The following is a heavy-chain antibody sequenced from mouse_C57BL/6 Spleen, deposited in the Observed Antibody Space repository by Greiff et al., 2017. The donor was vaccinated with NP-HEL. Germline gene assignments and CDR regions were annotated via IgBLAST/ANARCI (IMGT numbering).Heavy chain of an antibody. CDR3: AIGGFEKFITTVVATDFDY. CDR1: GYAFSSYW. Sequence: QVQLQQSGAELVKPGASVKISCKASGYAFSSYWMNWVKQRPGKGLEWIGQIYPGDGDTNYNGKFKGKATLTADKSSSTAYMQLSSLTSEDSAVYFCAIGGFEKFITTVVATDFDYWGQGTTLTVSS. J-gene: IGHJ2*01. CDR2: IYPGDGDT. V-gene: IGHV1-80*01. D-gene: IGHD1-1*01.